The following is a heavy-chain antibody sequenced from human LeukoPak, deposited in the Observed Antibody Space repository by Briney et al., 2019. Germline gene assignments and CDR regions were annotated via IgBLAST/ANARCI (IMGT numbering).Heavy chain of an antibody. D-gene: IGHD6-19*01. Sequence: PSETLSLTCTVSGGSISSYYWSWVRQPPGKGLEWVGYIYYSASTNYNPSLKSRVTISVDPSKNQFSLKLSSVTAADTAVYYCAAAVAGSVDYWGQGTLVTVSS. J-gene: IGHJ4*02. CDR1: GGSISSYY. CDR2: IYYSAST. V-gene: IGHV4-59*01. CDR3: AAAVAGSVDY.